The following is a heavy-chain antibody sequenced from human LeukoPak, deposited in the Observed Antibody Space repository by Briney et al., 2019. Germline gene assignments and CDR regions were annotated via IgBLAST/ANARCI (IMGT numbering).Heavy chain of an antibody. CDR2: MNPNSGNT. Sequence: ASVKVSCKASGYTFTGYYMHWVRQAPGQGLEWMGWMNPNSGNTGYAQKFQGRVTMTRNTSISTAYMELSSLRSEDTAVYYCARRSFDWLLSGWFDPWGQGTLVTVSS. CDR3: ARRSFDWLLSGWFDP. V-gene: IGHV1-8*02. CDR1: GYTFTGYY. J-gene: IGHJ5*02. D-gene: IGHD3-9*01.